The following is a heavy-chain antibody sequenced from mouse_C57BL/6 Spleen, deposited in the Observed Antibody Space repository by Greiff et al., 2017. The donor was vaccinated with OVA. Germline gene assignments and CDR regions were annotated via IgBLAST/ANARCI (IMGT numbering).Heavy chain of an antibody. Sequence: VQLQQPGAELVMPGASVKLSCKASGYTFTSYWMHWVKQRPGQGLEWIGEIDPSDSYTNYNQKFKGKSTLTVDKSSSTAYMQLSSLTSEDSAVYYGARFITTVVATNWYFDVWGTGTTVTVSS. V-gene: IGHV1-69*01. CDR3: ARFITTVVATNWYFDV. CDR2: IDPSDSYT. D-gene: IGHD1-1*01. CDR1: GYTFTSYW. J-gene: IGHJ1*03.